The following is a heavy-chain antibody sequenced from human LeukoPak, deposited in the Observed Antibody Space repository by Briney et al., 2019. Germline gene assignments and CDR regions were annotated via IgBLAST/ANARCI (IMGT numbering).Heavy chain of an antibody. Sequence: ASVKVSCKASGGTFSSCAISWVRQAPGQGLEWMGGIIPIFGTANYAQKFQGRVTITADKSTSTAYMELSSLRSEDTAVYYCARPLTGSGSYWVAFDIWGQGTMVTVSS. J-gene: IGHJ3*02. D-gene: IGHD3-10*01. CDR2: IIPIFGTA. V-gene: IGHV1-69*06. CDR1: GGTFSSCA. CDR3: ARPLTGSGSYWVAFDI.